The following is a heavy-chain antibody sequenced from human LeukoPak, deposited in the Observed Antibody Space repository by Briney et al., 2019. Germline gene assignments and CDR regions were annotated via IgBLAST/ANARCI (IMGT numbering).Heavy chain of an antibody. CDR1: GYTFTSHY. V-gene: IGHV1-2*02. D-gene: IGHD6-19*01. Sequence: ASVKVSCKASGYTFTSHYMHWVRQAPGQGLEWMGWIDPKSGGTNSAQRFQGRVTMTRDTSITTGYMELSSLTPDDTAIYYCARWRGYSSGWSGPFDDWGQGALVTVSS. CDR2: IDPKSGGT. CDR3: ARWRGYSSGWSGPFDD. J-gene: IGHJ4*02.